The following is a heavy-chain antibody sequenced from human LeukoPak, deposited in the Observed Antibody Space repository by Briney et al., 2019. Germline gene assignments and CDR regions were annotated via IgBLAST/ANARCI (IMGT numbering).Heavy chain of an antibody. CDR1: GYTFTGYY. CDR2: INPNSGGT. D-gene: IGHD3/OR15-3a*01. Sequence: ASVKVSCKASGYTFTGYYMHWVRQAPGPGLEWMGWINPNSGGTNYAQEFQGRVTITRDTSISTAYLELSRLRSEETAVYYCATMISTNFDYWGQGTLVTVSS. V-gene: IGHV1-2*02. J-gene: IGHJ4*02. CDR3: ATMISTNFDY.